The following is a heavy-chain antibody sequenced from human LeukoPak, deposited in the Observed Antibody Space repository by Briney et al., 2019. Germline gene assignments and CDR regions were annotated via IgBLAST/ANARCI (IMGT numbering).Heavy chain of an antibody. CDR3: AKLPDSSGYADPTDAFDI. CDR1: GFTFSSFA. V-gene: IGHV3-23*01. Sequence: PGGSLRLSCAASGFTFSSFAMGWVRQAPGKGLEGVSAISGRGGSTHYADSVKGRFTISRDNSKNTLYLQMNSLRAEDTAVYYRAKLPDSSGYADPTDAFDIWGQGTMVTVSS. J-gene: IGHJ3*02. CDR2: ISGRGGST. D-gene: IGHD5-12*01.